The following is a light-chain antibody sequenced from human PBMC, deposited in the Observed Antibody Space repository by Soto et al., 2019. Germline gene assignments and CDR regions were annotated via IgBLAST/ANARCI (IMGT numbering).Light chain of an antibody. CDR1: QSVSSSY. CDR2: VAS. Sequence: IVLTLSRGTLSLSPGERANLCFSASQSVSSSYLAWYQQKPGQAPRLLIYVASTRATGIPARVSGSGSGTEFTLTISSLQSEDFAIYYCQQYNNWPRTFGQGTKVDI. J-gene: IGKJ1*01. V-gene: IGKV3-15*01. CDR3: QQYNNWPRT.